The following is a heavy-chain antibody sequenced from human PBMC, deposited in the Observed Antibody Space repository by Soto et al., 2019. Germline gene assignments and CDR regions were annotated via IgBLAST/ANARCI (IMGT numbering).Heavy chain of an antibody. CDR1: GFTFSIXX. Sequence: EVQLLESGGGLVQPGGSLRLSCAASGFTFSIXXMSWVRQAPGKGLDWVSAISGSGDYTYYADSVKGRFAISSDNSKNTLYLQLNSLRADDTAVYYCTKALKAVAGTYDYGGQGTLVTVSS. CDR2: ISGSGDYT. D-gene: IGHD6-19*01. V-gene: IGHV3-23*01. CDR3: TKALKAVAGTYDY. J-gene: IGHJ4*02.